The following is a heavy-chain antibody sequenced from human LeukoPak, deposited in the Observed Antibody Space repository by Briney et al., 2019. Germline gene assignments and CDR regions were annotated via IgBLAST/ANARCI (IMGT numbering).Heavy chain of an antibody. CDR1: GFTFSSYE. J-gene: IGHJ6*04. D-gene: IGHD2-15*01. Sequence: GGSLRLSCAASGFTFSSYEMNWVRQAPGKGLEWVSYISSSGSTIYYADSVKGRFTISRDNAKNSLYLQMNSLRAEDTAVYYCARGSYCSGGSCYSWDGVVDVWGKGTTVTVSS. V-gene: IGHV3-48*03. CDR3: ARGSYCSGGSCYSWDGVVDV. CDR2: ISSSGSTI.